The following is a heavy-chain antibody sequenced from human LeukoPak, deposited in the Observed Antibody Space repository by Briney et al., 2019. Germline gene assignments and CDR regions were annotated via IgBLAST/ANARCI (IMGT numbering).Heavy chain of an antibody. J-gene: IGHJ4*02. Sequence: PSETLSLTCTVSGGSISSSSYYWGWIRQPPGKGLEWIGSIYYSGSTYYNPSLKSQVTISVDTSKNQFSLKLSSVTAADTAVYYCARQGALLVQPNCFDYWGQGTLVTVSS. CDR3: ARQGALLVQPNCFDY. D-gene: IGHD2-8*02. V-gene: IGHV4-39*01. CDR1: GGSISSSSYY. CDR2: IYYSGST.